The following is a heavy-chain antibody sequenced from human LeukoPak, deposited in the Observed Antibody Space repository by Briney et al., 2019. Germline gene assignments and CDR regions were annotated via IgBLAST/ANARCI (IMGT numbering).Heavy chain of an antibody. V-gene: IGHV4-31*03. D-gene: IGHD5-24*01. Sequence: SETLSLTCTLSGGPISSGAYYWTWIRQHPGKGLERIGYIYYSGSTYYNPSLKSRISISIDTSKTQFSLKLSSVTAADTAVCYCARERRDGYNPRLAFDIWGQGTMVTVSS. J-gene: IGHJ3*02. CDR1: GGPISSGAYY. CDR2: IYYSGST. CDR3: ARERRDGYNPRLAFDI.